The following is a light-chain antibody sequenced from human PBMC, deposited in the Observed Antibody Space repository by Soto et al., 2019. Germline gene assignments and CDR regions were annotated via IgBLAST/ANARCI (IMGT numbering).Light chain of an antibody. J-gene: IGKJ1*01. Sequence: EIVLTQSPGTLSLSPGERATLSCRASQSVSSNLAWYQQKPGQAPRLLIYSASTRTTGIPDMFSGGGSGTDFTLTISRLEPEDFAVYYCQQCGSSPWTFGLGTKVDIK. CDR2: SAS. V-gene: IGKV3-20*01. CDR3: QQCGSSPWT. CDR1: QSVSSN.